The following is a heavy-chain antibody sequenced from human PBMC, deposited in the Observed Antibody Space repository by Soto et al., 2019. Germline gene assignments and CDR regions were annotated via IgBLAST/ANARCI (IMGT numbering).Heavy chain of an antibody. V-gene: IGHV1-69*13. J-gene: IGHJ5*02. D-gene: IGHD3-22*01. CDR3: AREWENVIVVPGLFDP. CDR1: GGTFSSSA. Sequence: SVKVSCKASGGTFSSSAISWVRQAPGQGLEWMGGIIPVFGIANYAEKFQGRVSITADESTSTAHMELSSLRSEDTAVYYCAREWENVIVVPGLFDPWGQGTLVTVSS. CDR2: IIPVFGIA.